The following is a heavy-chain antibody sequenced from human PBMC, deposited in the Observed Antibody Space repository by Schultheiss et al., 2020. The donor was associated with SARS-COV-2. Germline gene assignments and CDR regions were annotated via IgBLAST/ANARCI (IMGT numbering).Heavy chain of an antibody. V-gene: IGHV4-39*01. J-gene: IGHJ6*02. CDR2: IYYSGST. Sequence: SETLSLTCTVSGGSISSGGYSWSWIRQPPGKGLEWIGSIYYSGSTYYNPSLKSRVTISVDTSKNQFSLKLSSVTAADTAVYYCARGRAAYYYGMDVWGQGTTVTVSS. D-gene: IGHD6-13*01. CDR3: ARGRAAYYYGMDV. CDR1: GGSISSGGYS.